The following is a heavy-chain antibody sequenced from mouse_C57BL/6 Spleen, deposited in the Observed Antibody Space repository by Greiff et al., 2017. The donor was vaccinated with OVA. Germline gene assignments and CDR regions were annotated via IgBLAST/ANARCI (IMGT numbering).Heavy chain of an antibody. Sequence: QVQLKESGPGLVQPSQCLSITCTASGFSLTSYGVHWVRQSPGKGLEWLGVIWRGGGTDYNAAFMSRLSITKDNTKSQVVFKMNSLQADDTAIYDSAKNGYYGSSCGFDDWGQGTTLIVSS. D-gene: IGHD1-1*01. V-gene: IGHV2-5*01. J-gene: IGHJ2*01. CDR3: AKNGYYGSSCGFDD. CDR2: IWRGGGT. CDR1: GFSLTSYG.